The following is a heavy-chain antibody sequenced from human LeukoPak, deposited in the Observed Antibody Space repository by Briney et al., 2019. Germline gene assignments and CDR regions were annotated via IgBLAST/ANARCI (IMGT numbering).Heavy chain of an antibody. V-gene: IGHV4-39*01. CDR1: GGSISSSSYY. Sequence: PSETLSLTCTVSGGSISSSSYYWGWIRQPPGKGLEWIGSIYYSGSTYYNPSLKSRVTISVDTSKNQFSLKLSSVTAADTAVYYCAIQGPGIAAAGTKGGAFDIWGQGTMVTVSS. D-gene: IGHD6-13*01. CDR2: IYYSGST. CDR3: AIQGPGIAAAGTKGGAFDI. J-gene: IGHJ3*02.